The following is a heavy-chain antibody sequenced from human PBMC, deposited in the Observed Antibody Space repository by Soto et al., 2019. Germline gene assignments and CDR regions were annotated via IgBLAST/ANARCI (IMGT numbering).Heavy chain of an antibody. Sequence: GESLKISCKGSGYSFTSYWIGWVRQMPGKGLEWMGITYPGDSDTRYSPSFQGQVTISADKSISTAYLQWSSLKASDTAMYYCARQGDFWSGYKGYYYYYYMDVWGKGTTVTVSS. CDR3: ARQGDFWSGYKGYYYYYYMDV. CDR1: GYSFTSYW. V-gene: IGHV5-51*01. D-gene: IGHD3-3*01. CDR2: TYPGDSDT. J-gene: IGHJ6*03.